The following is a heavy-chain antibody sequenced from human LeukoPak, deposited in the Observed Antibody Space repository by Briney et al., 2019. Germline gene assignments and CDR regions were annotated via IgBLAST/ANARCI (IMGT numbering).Heavy chain of an antibody. V-gene: IGHV4-34*01. J-gene: IGHJ3*02. CDR1: GGSFSGYY. D-gene: IGHD3-10*01. Sequence: SETLSLTCAVYGGSFSGYYWSWIRQPPGKGLEWVGQINHGGSTNYHPSLKSRVTISVDTSRNQFSLKLSSVTAADTAVYYCASVSYDAFDIWGQGTMVTVSS. CDR2: INHGGST. CDR3: ASVSYDAFDI.